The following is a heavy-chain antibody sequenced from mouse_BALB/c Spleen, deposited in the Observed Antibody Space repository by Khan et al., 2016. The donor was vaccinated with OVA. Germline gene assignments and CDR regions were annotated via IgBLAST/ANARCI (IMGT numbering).Heavy chain of an antibody. D-gene: IGHD1-1*01. Sequence: DLVKPGASVKVSCKASGYTFTSYWINWIKQRPGQGLEWIGRIAPGSGSDYYNDMFKGKATLTIDTSSSTAYIQVRSLSSEDSAVDFCARSNYYGSGLYAMDYWGQGTSVTVSS. J-gene: IGHJ4*01. CDR1: GYTFTSYW. CDR2: IAPGSGSD. V-gene: IGHV1S41*01. CDR3: ARSNYYGSGLYAMDY.